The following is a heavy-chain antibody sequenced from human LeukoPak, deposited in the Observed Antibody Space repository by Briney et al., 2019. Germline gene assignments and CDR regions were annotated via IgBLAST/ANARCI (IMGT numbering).Heavy chain of an antibody. V-gene: IGHV3-21*04. CDR3: ARRRIAAAGFDY. J-gene: IGHJ4*02. D-gene: IGHD6-13*01. CDR1: GFTFSSYS. Sequence: GGSLRLSCAASGFTFSSYSMNWVRQAPGKGLEWVSSISSSSSYIYYADSVKGRFTISRDNAKNSLYLQMNSLRAEDTAVYYCARRRIAAAGFDYWGQGTLVTVSS. CDR2: ISSSSSYI.